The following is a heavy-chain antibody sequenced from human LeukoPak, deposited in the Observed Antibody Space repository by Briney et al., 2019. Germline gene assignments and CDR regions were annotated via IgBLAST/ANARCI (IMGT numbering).Heavy chain of an antibody. V-gene: IGHV4-34*01. D-gene: IGHD3-9*01. CDR3: ARRPWILTGYRRGDY. CDR1: GGSFSGHY. CDR2: INHSGST. Sequence: SETLSLTCAVYGGSFSGHYWSWIRQPPGKGLEWIGEINHSGSTNCNPSLKSRVTISVDTSKNQFSLKLSSVTAADTAVYYCARRPWILTGYRRGDYWGQGTLVTVSS. J-gene: IGHJ4*02.